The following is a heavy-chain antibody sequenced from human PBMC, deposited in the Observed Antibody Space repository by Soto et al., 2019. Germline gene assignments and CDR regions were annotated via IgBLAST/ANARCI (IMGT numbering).Heavy chain of an antibody. CDR1: GDSVSSNSAG. V-gene: IGHV6-1*01. CDR2: TYYRSKWYY. CDR3: AREAYSGYDSAYYFDY. J-gene: IGHJ4*02. D-gene: IGHD5-12*01. Sequence: PSQTLSLTCAITGDSVSSNSAGWSWVRQSPSRGLEWLGRTYYRSKWYYEYAVSVRGRITINPDTSKNQYSLQLNSVTPEDTAVYYCAREAYSGYDSAYYFDYWGQGTLVTVSS.